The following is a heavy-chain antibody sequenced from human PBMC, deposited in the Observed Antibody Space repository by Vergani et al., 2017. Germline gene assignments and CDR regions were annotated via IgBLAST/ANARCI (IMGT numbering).Heavy chain of an antibody. CDR3: ARGYGQCGGDCYPYEYFQH. J-gene: IGHJ1*01. D-gene: IGHD2-21*02. Sequence: QVQLVESGGGVVQPGRSLRLSCAASGFTFSSYAMHWVRQAPGKGLEWVAVISYDGSNKYYADSVKCRFTISRDNSKNTLYLQMNSLRAEDTAVYYCARGYGQCGGDCYPYEYFQHWGQGTLVTVSS. CDR1: GFTFSSYA. CDR2: ISYDGSNK. V-gene: IGHV3-30-3*01.